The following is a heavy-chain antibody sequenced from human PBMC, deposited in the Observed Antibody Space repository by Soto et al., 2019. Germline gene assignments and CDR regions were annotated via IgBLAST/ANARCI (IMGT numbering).Heavy chain of an antibody. D-gene: IGHD2-15*01. Sequence: SETLSLTCAVYGGSFSGYYWGWIRQPPGKGLEWIGSIYYSGSTYYNPSLKSRVTISVDTSKNQFSLKLSSVTAADTAVYYCARSPLEGGYCSGGSCYYMDVWGKGTTVTVSS. CDR1: GGSFSGYY. CDR2: IYYSGST. V-gene: IGHV4-39*01. CDR3: ARSPLEGGYCSGGSCYYMDV. J-gene: IGHJ6*03.